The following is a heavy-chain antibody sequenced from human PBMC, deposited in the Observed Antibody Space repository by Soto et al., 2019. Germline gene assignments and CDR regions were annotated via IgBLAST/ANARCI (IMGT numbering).Heavy chain of an antibody. J-gene: IGHJ4*01. CDR3: ARGGAYCGGECSPHYLDS. D-gene: IGHD2-21*01. CDR2: ICYNGRT. CDR1: GGSVSSGSYY. V-gene: IGHV4-61*01. Sequence: SETLSLTCTVSGGSVSSGSYYWSWIRQPPGKGLEWIGYICYNGRTNYNPSLKSRVTLSADTSKNQFSLKLNSVTAADTAVYSCARGGAYCGGECSPHYLDSWGHGTLVTVSS.